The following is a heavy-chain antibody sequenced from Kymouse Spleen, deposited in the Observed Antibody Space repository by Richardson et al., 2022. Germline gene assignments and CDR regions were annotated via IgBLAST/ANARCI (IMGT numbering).Heavy chain of an antibody. CDR1: GFTFDDYA. CDR2: ISWNSGSI. J-gene: IGHJ6*02. CDR3: AKALYSSSSIYYYYGMDV. V-gene: IGHV3-9*01. D-gene: IGHD6-6*01. Sequence: EVQLVESGGGLVQPGRSLRLSCAASGFTFDDYAMHWVRQAPGKGLEWVSGISWNSGSIGYADSVKGRFTISRDNAKNSLYLQMNSLRAEDTALYYCAKALYSSSSIYYYYGMDVWGQGTTVTVSS.